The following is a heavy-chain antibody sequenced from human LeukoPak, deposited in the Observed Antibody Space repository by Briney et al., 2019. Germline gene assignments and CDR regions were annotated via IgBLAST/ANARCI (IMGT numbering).Heavy chain of an antibody. CDR3: ARDGDKYSSGPNDY. CDR1: GGTFSSYA. Sequence: GASVKVSCKASGGTFSSYAISWVRQAPGQGLEWMGGIIPIFGTANYAQKFQGRVTITADESMSTAYMELSSLRSEDTAVYYCARDGDKYSSGPNDYWGQGTLVTVSS. J-gene: IGHJ4*02. D-gene: IGHD6-19*01. V-gene: IGHV1-69*13. CDR2: IIPIFGTA.